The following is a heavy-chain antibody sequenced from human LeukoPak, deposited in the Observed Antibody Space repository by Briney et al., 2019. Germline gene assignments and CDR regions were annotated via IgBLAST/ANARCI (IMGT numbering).Heavy chain of an antibody. D-gene: IGHD6-13*01. V-gene: IGHV3-23*01. Sequence: GGSLRLSCAASGFTFSSYGMSWVRQAPGKGLEWVSAISGSGGSTYYADSVKGRFTISRDNSKNTLYLQMNSLRAEDTAVYYCAKATLARIAAAGTGYFDYWGQGTLVTVSS. CDR1: GFTFSSYG. CDR3: AKATLARIAAAGTGYFDY. J-gene: IGHJ4*02. CDR2: ISGSGGST.